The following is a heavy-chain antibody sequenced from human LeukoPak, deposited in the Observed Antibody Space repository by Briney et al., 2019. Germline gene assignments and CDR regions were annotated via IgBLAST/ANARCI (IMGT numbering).Heavy chain of an antibody. CDR2: IKQDGSEK. Sequence: PGGSLRPSCAASGFTFSSYWMSWVCQAPGKGLEWVANIKQDGSEKYYVDSVKGRFTISRDNAKNSLYLQMNSLRAEDTAVYYCARAIFGVVSYFDIWGQGTMVTVSS. V-gene: IGHV3-7*04. CDR1: GFTFSSYW. D-gene: IGHD3-3*01. J-gene: IGHJ3*02. CDR3: ARAIFGVVSYFDI.